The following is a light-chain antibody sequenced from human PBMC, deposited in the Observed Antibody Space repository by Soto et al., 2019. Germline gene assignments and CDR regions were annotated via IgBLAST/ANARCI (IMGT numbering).Light chain of an antibody. Sequence: QSVLTQPASVSGSPGQSITISCTGTSGDIGSYNRVSWYQQHPGKAPKLIIYEVTDRPSGVSNRFSGSKSGNTASLTISGRQAEDEAEYYCSSYTNISTRACVFGTGTKLT. V-gene: IGLV2-14*01. CDR2: EVT. CDR1: SGDIGSYNR. J-gene: IGLJ1*01. CDR3: SSYTNISTRACV.